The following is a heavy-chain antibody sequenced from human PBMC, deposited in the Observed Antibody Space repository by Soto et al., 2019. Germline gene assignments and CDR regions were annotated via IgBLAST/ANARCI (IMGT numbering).Heavy chain of an antibody. J-gene: IGHJ2*01. CDR3: AKDQVATIHWYFTL. D-gene: IGHD5-12*01. CDR2: ISATGGRA. CDR1: GFTFGNHA. V-gene: IGHV3-23*01. Sequence: LESGGDLVQPGGSLTLSCAASGFTFGNHAMNWVRQAPGKGLEWVSGISATGGRASYADSARGRFTISRDNSRGTLYLQMNFLRVDASAIYYCAKDQVATIHWYFTLWGRGTLVTVSS.